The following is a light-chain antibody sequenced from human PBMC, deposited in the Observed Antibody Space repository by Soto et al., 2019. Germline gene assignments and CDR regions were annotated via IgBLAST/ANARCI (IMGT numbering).Light chain of an antibody. Sequence: DIQMTQSPSSVSASVGDRVTITCRASQAISTWLAWYQQKPGKAPKLLVYSASSLQPGVPSRFSGSGSGTDFTLTISSLQPEDFATYYCQQADSFPITFGQGTRLEIK. J-gene: IGKJ5*01. CDR2: SAS. CDR1: QAISTW. CDR3: QQADSFPIT. V-gene: IGKV1-12*01.